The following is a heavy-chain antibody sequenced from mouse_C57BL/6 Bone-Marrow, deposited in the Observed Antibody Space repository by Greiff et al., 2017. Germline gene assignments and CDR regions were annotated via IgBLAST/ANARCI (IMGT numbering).Heavy chain of an antibody. J-gene: IGHJ3*01. CDR3: SEDSAVYYCAYYYGSSWGFAY. D-gene: IGHD1-1*01. V-gene: IGHV1-87*01. CDR2: GQGLEWIG. Sequence: VQRVESGPELARPWASVKISCQAFYTFSRRVHFAIRDTNYWMQWVKQRPGQGLEWIGAIYPGNGDTSYNQKFTGKATLTADKSSSTAYMQLSSLTSEDSAVYYCAYYYGSSWGFAYWGQGTLVTVSA. CDR1: YTFSRRVH.